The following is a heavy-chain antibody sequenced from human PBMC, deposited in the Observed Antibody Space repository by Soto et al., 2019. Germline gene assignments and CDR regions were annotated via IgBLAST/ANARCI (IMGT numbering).Heavy chain of an antibody. J-gene: IGHJ4*02. Sequence: PSETLSLTCTVSGGSIGSYYWSWIRQPPGKGLEWIGEINHSGSTNYNPSLKSRVTISVDTSKNQFSLKLSSVTAADTAVYYCARDGYNFRKYYFDYWGQGTLVTVSS. CDR3: ARDGYNFRKYYFDY. V-gene: IGHV4-34*01. D-gene: IGHD5-12*01. CDR1: GGSIGSYY. CDR2: INHSGST.